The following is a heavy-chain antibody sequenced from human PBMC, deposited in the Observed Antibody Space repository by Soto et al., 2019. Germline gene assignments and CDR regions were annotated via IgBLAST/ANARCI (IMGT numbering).Heavy chain of an antibody. V-gene: IGHV5-51*01. CDR2: IYPGDSDT. CDR3: ARQVSLYNWNLGRWFDP. CDR1: GYSFTSYW. Sequence: EVQLVQSGAEVKKPGESLKISCKGSGYSFTSYWIGWVRQMPGKGLEWMGIIYPGDSDTRYSPSFQGQVTISADKSISTAYLQWSSLKASDTAMYYCARQVSLYNWNLGRWFDPWGQGTLVMVSS. J-gene: IGHJ5*02. D-gene: IGHD1-7*01.